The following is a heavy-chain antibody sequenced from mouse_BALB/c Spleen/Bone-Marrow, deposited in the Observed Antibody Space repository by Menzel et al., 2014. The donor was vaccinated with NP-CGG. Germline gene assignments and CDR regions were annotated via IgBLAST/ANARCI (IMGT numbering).Heavy chain of an antibody. Sequence: EVQLQQSGPELEKPGASVKISCKASGYSFTGYNMNWVKQNNGKSLEWIGNIDPSYGGISYNQKFEGKATLTVDKSSNTAYMQLKSLTSEDSAVYYCAISIEYRPLDYWGQGTLVTVSA. J-gene: IGHJ3*01. CDR3: AISIEYRPLDY. V-gene: IGHV1-39*01. CDR1: GYSFTGYN. CDR2: IDPSYGGI. D-gene: IGHD2-14*01.